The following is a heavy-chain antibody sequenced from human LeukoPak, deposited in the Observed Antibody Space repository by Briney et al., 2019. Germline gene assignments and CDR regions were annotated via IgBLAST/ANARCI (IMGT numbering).Heavy chain of an antibody. Sequence: SETLSLTCTVSGGSISSYYWSWIQQPAGKGLEWIGRIYTSGSTNYNPSLKSRVTMSVDTSKNQFSLKLSSVTAADTAVYYCARGASRSIAFDIWGQGTMVTVSS. V-gene: IGHV4-4*07. D-gene: IGHD6-13*01. CDR1: GGSISSYY. J-gene: IGHJ3*02. CDR2: IYTSGST. CDR3: ARGASRSIAFDI.